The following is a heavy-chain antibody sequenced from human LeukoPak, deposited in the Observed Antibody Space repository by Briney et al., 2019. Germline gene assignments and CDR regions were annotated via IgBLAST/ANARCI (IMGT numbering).Heavy chain of an antibody. CDR1: GYTFTSYD. CDR2: MNPNSGNT. D-gene: IGHD6-13*01. J-gene: IGHJ4*02. V-gene: IGHV1-8*01. CDR3: ARVTRGSSSRYGYYFDY. Sequence: GASVKVSCKASGYTFTSYDINWVRQATGQGLEWMGWMNPNSGNTGYAQKFQGRVTMTRNTSISTAYMELSSLRSEDTAVYYCARVTRGSSSRYGYYFDYWGQGTLVTVSS.